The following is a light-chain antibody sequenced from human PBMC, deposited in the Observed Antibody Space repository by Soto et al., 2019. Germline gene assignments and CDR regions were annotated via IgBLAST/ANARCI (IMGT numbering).Light chain of an antibody. CDR1: QSIVYSDGKAY. CDR3: MQGTYWPPT. CDR2: KAS. Sequence: DVVMTQSPLSLPVTLGQPASISCRSSQSIVYSDGKAYLSWFQQRPGQSPRRLIFKASNRDSGVPDRFSGSGSGTDFTLQIDRVEAEDVGIDYCMQGTYWPPTFGRGTRVEIK. J-gene: IGKJ1*01. V-gene: IGKV2-30*01.